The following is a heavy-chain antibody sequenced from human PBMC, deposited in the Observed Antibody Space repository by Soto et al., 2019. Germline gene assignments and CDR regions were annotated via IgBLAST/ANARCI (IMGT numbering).Heavy chain of an antibody. Sequence: GSLRLSCAASGFTFSSYAMHWVRQAPGKGLEWVAVISYDGSNKYYADSVKGRFTISRDNSKNTLYLQMNSLRAEDTAVYYCAREVDFWSGYSLQYYYYGMDVWGQGTTVTVSS. CDR3: AREVDFWSGYSLQYYYYGMDV. CDR1: GFTFSSYA. V-gene: IGHV3-30-3*01. CDR2: ISYDGSNK. D-gene: IGHD3-3*01. J-gene: IGHJ6*02.